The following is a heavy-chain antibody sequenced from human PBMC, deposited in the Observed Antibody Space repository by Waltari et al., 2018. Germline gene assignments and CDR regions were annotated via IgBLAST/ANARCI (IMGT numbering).Heavy chain of an antibody. CDR3: ARLYDNSYYNYASDY. V-gene: IGHV1-18*01. CDR2: ISGYNGDT. J-gene: IGHJ4*02. D-gene: IGHD3-22*01. Sequence: QVQLVQSGAEVQKPGTSVKGSCKAPGSTFNNDGVPWVRQAPGQGLEWMGWISGYNGDTKFAQKFQDRLTMTTDTSTDTAYMELRSLRSDDTAVYYCARLYDNSYYNYASDYWGQGTLVTVSS. CDR1: GSTFNNDG.